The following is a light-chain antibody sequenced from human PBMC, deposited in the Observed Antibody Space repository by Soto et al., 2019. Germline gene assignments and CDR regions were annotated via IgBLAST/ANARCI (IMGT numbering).Light chain of an antibody. CDR3: QQLNSNPFT. CDR2: AAS. CDR1: QGISSY. V-gene: IGKV1-9*01. Sequence: IQLTQSPSSLSASVGDRVTITCRASQGISSYLAWYQQKPGKAPKLLIFAASTLQSGVPSRFSGSGSGTAFTLTIRSMQTEDLANYYCQQLNSNPFTFGPGTKVDIK. J-gene: IGKJ3*01.